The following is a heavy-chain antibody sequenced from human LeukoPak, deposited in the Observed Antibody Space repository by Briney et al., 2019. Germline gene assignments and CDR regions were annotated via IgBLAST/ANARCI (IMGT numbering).Heavy chain of an antibody. CDR1: GFTFDDYA. J-gene: IGHJ4*02. D-gene: IGHD3-22*01. V-gene: IGHV3-20*04. Sequence: GGSLRLSCAASGFTFDDYAMSWVRQAPGKGLEWVSSINWNAGNRAYADSVKGRFTVSRDNAKKSLYLQMNSLRADDTAFYYCARDGQSCSSASADYYVGYWGQGTLVTVSS. CDR3: ARDGQSCSSASADYYVGY. CDR2: INWNAGNR.